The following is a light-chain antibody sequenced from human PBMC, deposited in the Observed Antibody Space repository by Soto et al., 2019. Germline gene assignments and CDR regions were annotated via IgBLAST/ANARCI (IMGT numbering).Light chain of an antibody. CDR2: EAS. CDR3: QQYNSWALT. CDR1: QSISDW. J-gene: IGKJ4*01. Sequence: DIQMTQSPSTLSASVGDRVTITCRASQSISDWLAWYQQKPGKAPKVLIYEASNLESGVPSRFSGSGFGTEFTLTISSLQPDDVATYYCQQYNSWALTFGGGTKVEIK. V-gene: IGKV1-5*01.